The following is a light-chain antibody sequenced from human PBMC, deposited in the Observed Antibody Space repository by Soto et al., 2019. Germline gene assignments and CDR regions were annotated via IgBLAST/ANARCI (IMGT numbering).Light chain of an antibody. J-gene: IGKJ5*01. CDR2: GAS. V-gene: IGKV3D-15*01. CDR3: QKYNNWPQIN. CDR1: QSVSSY. Sequence: EIVLTPSPATLSLPPGEIAALSCMASQSVSSYLAWYQKKPGQAPRLIIYGASSRATGIADRFSGSGSGTEFTLTIRRLKSEDFAVYYCQKYNNWPQINCGQGKRLAIK.